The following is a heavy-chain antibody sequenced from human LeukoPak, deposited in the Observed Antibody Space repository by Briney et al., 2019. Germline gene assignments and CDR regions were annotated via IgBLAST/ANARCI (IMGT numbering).Heavy chain of an antibody. D-gene: IGHD6-19*01. Sequence: GGSLRLSCAASGFSFSDSPMHWVRQASGKGLEWVGRIRSKANNYATAYAASVRGRFTISRDDSNNTAYLQMNSLKTEDTAVYYCTTDFRGDSSGWYGGRETVDYWGQGTLVTVSS. CDR1: GFSFSDSP. V-gene: IGHV3-73*01. CDR3: TTDFRGDSSGWYGGRETVDY. J-gene: IGHJ4*02. CDR2: IRSKANNYAT.